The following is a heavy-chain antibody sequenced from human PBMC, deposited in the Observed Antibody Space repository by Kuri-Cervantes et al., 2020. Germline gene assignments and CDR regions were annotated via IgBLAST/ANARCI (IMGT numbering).Heavy chain of an antibody. CDR1: GYTFISYG. Sequence: ASVKVSCKASGYTFISYGISWVRQAPGRGLEWMGWISGHNGNTKYEQKVQGRVTMTTDTSTSTAYMELRSLRSDDTAVYYCARVERYYYDSSGYYHDAFDIWGQGTMVTVSS. J-gene: IGHJ3*02. CDR3: ARVERYYYDSSGYYHDAFDI. V-gene: IGHV1-18*01. D-gene: IGHD3-22*01. CDR2: ISGHNGNT.